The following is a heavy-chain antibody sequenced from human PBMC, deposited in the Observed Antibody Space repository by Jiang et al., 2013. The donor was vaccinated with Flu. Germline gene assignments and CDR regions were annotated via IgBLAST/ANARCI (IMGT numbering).Heavy chain of an antibody. J-gene: IGHJ2*01. Sequence: VQLVESGGGFVQPGGSLRLSCAASGFTFTAHAMSWVRQAPGKGLEWVSGISGSAYSTYYGDSVKGRFTISRDNSKNTLYLQMNSLTAEDTAVYYCAKSHPVGGDLVRYFDFWGRGTVVTVSS. CDR1: GFTFTAHA. CDR3: AKSHPVGGDLVRYFDF. CDR2: ISGSAYST. V-gene: IGHV3-23*04. D-gene: IGHD2-21*02.